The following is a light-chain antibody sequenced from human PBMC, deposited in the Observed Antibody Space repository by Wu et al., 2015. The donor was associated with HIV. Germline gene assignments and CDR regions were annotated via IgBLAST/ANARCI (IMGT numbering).Light chain of an antibody. Sequence: EIVMTQSPATLSVSPGERATLSCRASQTVSATYLAWYQQKFGQAPRLLVYGASSRATGVPDRFSGSGSGTDFTLTISRLDPEDAAVYYCQQYGSSPYTFGQGTKPGDQT. V-gene: IGKV3-20*01. CDR2: GAS. CDR3: QQYGSSPYT. J-gene: IGKJ2*01. CDR1: QTVSATY.